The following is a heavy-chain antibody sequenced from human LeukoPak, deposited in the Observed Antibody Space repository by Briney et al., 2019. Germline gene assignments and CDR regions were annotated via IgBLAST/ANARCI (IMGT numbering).Heavy chain of an antibody. CDR3: AKPISGSYYPFDY. CDR1: GVTFSIYA. CDR2: ISGSVAGT. V-gene: IGHV3-23*01. D-gene: IGHD1-26*01. J-gene: IGHJ4*02. Sequence: VGSPRLSCAASGVTFSIYAMSWGCDGPGERLWWGLAISGSVAGTYYTDSVKGGVTISRDNSENTLYLQMNSPRAEHTAVYYCAKPISGSYYPFDYWGQGTLVTVSS.